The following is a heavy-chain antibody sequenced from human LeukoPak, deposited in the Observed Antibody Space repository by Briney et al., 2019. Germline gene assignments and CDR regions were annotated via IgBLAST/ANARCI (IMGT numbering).Heavy chain of an antibody. V-gene: IGHV3-7*03. D-gene: IGHD3-10*01. Sequence: PGGSLRFSCAASGFTFSSFWMTWVRRAPGKGLEWVAHIKQDGSEEYYVDSVKGRFTISRDNAKNSLYLQMNSLKAEDTAVYYCAREGSYYVYWGQGTLVTVSS. CDR3: AREGSYYVY. CDR2: IKQDGSEE. CDR1: GFTFSSFW. J-gene: IGHJ4*02.